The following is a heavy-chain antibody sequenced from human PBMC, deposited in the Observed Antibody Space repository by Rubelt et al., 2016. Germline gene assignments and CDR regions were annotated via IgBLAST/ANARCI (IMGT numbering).Heavy chain of an antibody. D-gene: IGHD2-15*01. Sequence: QVTLRESGPALVKPTQTLTLTCSFSGFSLSTSGMSVTWVRQPPGKALAWLARIDWDDDKYYRTSLKTRLTISRDPSKNQVVLTMTNMGGWDTGTGYCARMRADCGDGSCYSYDYGMDVRGQGATVT. CDR3: ARMRADCGDGSCYSYDYGMDV. CDR1: GFSLSTSGMS. CDR2: IDWDDDK. J-gene: IGHJ6*02. V-gene: IGHV2-70*15.